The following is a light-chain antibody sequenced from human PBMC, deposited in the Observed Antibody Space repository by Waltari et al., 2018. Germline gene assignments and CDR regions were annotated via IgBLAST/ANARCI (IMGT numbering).Light chain of an antibody. J-gene: IGLJ3*02. CDR3: QVWDGTSDHVV. Sequence: SYVLTQPPSVSVAPGETARITCGGNYIGSKSVHWYQQRPGQAPLLVIFTDGDRPSGSPERFAGSNSGNTATLTISRVEAGDEADFFCQVWDGTSDHVVFGGGTKLTVL. V-gene: IGLV3-21*04. CDR1: YIGSKS. CDR2: TDG.